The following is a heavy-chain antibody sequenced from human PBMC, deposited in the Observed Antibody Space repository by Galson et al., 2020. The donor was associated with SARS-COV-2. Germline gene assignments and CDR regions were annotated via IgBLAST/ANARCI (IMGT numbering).Heavy chain of an antibody. D-gene: IGHD2-8*01. J-gene: IGHJ5*02. V-gene: IGHV5-10-1*01. CDR2: IDHSDSYT. CDR1: GYSFSSYW. CDR3: ARHALYCTNGVCYYWFDP. Sequence: HGESLKISCEGSGYSFSSYWIRWVRQTPGKGLEWLGRIDHSDSYTNHSPSLQGPVPISADKSISTAYLQWSSLKASDTAMYYGARHALYCTNGVCYYWFDPWGQGTLVTVSS.